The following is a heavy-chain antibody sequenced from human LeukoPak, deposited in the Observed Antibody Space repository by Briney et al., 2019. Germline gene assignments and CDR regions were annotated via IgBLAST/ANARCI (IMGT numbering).Heavy chain of an antibody. CDR2: FDPEDGET. J-gene: IGHJ4*02. CDR1: GYTLTELS. V-gene: IGHV1-24*01. Sequence: GASVKVSCKVSGYTLTELSMHWVRQAPGKGLEWMGGFDPEDGETIYAQKFQGRVTMTEDTSTDTAYTELSSLRSEDTAVYYCATPLGNWNDVYYFDYWGQGTLVTVSS. CDR3: ATPLGNWNDVYYFDY. D-gene: IGHD1-1*01.